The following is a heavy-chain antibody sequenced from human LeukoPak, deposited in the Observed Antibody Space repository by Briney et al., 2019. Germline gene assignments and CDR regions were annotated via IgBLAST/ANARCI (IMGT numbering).Heavy chain of an antibody. Sequence: GGSLRLSCAASGFTFSSYSMKWVRQAPGKGLEWVSSISSSSSYIYYADSVKGRFTISRDNAKNSLYLQMNSLRAEDTAVYYCARGPPAASPGVIVVVPAAICFDYWGQGTLVTVSS. D-gene: IGHD2-2*02. CDR1: GFTFSSYS. V-gene: IGHV3-21*01. CDR3: ARGPPAASPGVIVVVPAAICFDY. J-gene: IGHJ4*02. CDR2: ISSSSSYI.